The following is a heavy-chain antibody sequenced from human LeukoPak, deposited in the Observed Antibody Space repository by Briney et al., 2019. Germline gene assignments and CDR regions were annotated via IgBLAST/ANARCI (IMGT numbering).Heavy chain of an antibody. CDR1: GFTFSGYA. CDR2: ISGSGGST. D-gene: IGHD3-22*01. J-gene: IGHJ4*02. V-gene: IGHV3-23*01. Sequence: GFPRLSCAASGFTFSGYAMSLVRQAPGKGLEWVSAISGSGGSTYYADSVKGRFTISRDNSKNTLYLQMNSPRAEDTAVYYCAKGYYDSSGYNKFPNFDYWGQGTLVTVSS. CDR3: AKGYYDSSGYNKFPNFDY.